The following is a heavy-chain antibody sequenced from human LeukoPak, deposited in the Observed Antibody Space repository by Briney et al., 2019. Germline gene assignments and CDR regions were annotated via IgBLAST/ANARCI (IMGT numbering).Heavy chain of an antibody. Sequence: GGSLRLSCAASGFTLSSYWMHWVRQVPGKGLVWVSRIKSDGSDTRYADSVKGRFTISRDNAKNTLYLQMNSLRAEDTAVYYCARGYSSGLHFDYWGQGALVTVSS. CDR1: GFTLSSYW. CDR3: ARGYSSGLHFDY. D-gene: IGHD6-19*01. J-gene: IGHJ4*02. V-gene: IGHV3-74*01. CDR2: IKSDGSDT.